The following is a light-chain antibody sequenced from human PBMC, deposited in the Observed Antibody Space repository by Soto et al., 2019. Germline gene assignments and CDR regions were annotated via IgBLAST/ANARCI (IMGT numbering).Light chain of an antibody. CDR2: GAS. Sequence: EIVLTQSPGTLSLSPGERATLSCRASQSVSSSYLAWYQQKPGQAPRLLIDGASSRATGIPDRFSGSGSGTAFTLTISRLEPEHFAVYYCQQYGSSRTFGQGTKLEIK. V-gene: IGKV3-20*01. CDR1: QSVSSSY. CDR3: QQYGSSRT. J-gene: IGKJ2*02.